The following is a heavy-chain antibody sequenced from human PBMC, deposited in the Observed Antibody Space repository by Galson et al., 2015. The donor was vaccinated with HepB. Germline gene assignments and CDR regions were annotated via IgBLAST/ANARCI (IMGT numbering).Heavy chain of an antibody. J-gene: IGHJ6*03. Sequence: SVKVSCKASGDTFSSYAISWVRQAPGQGLEWMGGIIPIFGTANYAQKFQGRVTITTDKSTSTAYMELSSLRSEDTAVYYCARDGGCGGDCYQGYMDVWGKGTTVTVSS. V-gene: IGHV1-69*05. CDR2: IIPIFGTA. CDR1: GDTFSSYA. CDR3: ARDGGCGGDCYQGYMDV. D-gene: IGHD2-21*01.